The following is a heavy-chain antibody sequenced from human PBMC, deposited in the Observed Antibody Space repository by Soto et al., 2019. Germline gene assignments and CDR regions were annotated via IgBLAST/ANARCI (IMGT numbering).Heavy chain of an antibody. CDR3: VRARSTDSRPDF. CDR1: GFTFSLYS. J-gene: IGHJ4*02. D-gene: IGHD3-22*01. Sequence: LRLSCAASGFTFSLYSMIWVRRAPGTGLEWVSSITSSSTYIYYTDSVKGRFTISRDNAKNSLYLQMDSLRAEDSAIYYCVRARSTDSRPDFWGQGTLVTVSS. V-gene: IGHV3-21*01. CDR2: ITSSSTYI.